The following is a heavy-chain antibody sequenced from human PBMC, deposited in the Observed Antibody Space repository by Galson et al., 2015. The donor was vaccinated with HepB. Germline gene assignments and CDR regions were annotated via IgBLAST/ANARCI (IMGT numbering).Heavy chain of an antibody. V-gene: IGHV3-64D*06. Sequence: SLRLSCAASGFTFSSYAMHWVRQAPGKGLEYVSAISSNGGSTYYADSVKGRFTISRDNSKNTLYLQMSSLRAEDTAVYYCVKDSCSGGSCSGWFDPWGQGTLVTVSS. D-gene: IGHD2-15*01. CDR2: ISSNGGST. CDR3: VKDSCSGGSCSGWFDP. J-gene: IGHJ5*02. CDR1: GFTFSSYA.